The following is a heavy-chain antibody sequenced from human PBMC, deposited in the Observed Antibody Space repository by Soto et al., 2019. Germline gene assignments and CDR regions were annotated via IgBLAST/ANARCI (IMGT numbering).Heavy chain of an antibody. D-gene: IGHD1-1*01. CDR1: GFTFSSYW. J-gene: IGHJ6*02. V-gene: IGHV3-7*01. Sequence: GGSLRLSCADSGFTFSSYWMSWVRQAPGKGLEWVANVKYDGSQTYYVGSVKGRFTISRDNAKNSLYLQMNSLRAEDAAVYYCTRDFQGPLDYGMDVWGQGTTVTVSS. CDR2: VKYDGSQT. CDR3: TRDFQGPLDYGMDV.